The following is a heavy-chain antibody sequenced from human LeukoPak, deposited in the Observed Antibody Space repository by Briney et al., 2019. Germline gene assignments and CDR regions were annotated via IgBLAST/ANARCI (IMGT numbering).Heavy chain of an antibody. D-gene: IGHD3-10*01. J-gene: IGHJ4*02. CDR2: IYYSGST. V-gene: IGHV4-39*01. CDR3: ARHGGSGSYYNGY. CDR1: GGSISSSSYY. Sequence: PSETLSLTCTVSGGSISSSSYYWGWIRQPPGKGLEWIGSIYYSGSTYYNPSLKSRVTISVDTSKNQFSLKLSSVTAADTAVYYCARHGGSGSYYNGYWGQGTLVTVSS.